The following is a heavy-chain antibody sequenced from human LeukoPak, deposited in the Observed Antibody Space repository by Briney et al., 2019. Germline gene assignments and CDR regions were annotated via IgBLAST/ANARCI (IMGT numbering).Heavy chain of an antibody. CDR2: IYYSEST. CDR3: AKSNGYGLIDY. J-gene: IGHJ4*02. Sequence: SETLSLTCTVSVGSISRSSYYWGWIRQPPGKGLEYIGNIYYSESTDYNPSLKSRVNISVDMSKDQFSLKLSSVTAADTAMYYCAKSNGYGLIDYWGQGTLVTVSS. V-gene: IGHV4-39*01. CDR1: VGSISRSSYY. D-gene: IGHD5-12*01.